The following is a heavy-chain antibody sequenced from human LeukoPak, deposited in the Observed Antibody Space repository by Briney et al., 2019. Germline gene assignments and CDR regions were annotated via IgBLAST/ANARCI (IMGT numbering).Heavy chain of an antibody. CDR1: GFTFSSYA. CDR3: ARGYCSSTSCPSNY. CDR2: ISGSGGST. Sequence: TGGSLRLSCAASGFTFSSYAMSWVRQAPGKGLEWVSAISGSGGSTYYADSVKGRFTISRDNSKNTLYLQMNSLRAEDTAVYYCARGYCSSTSCPSNYWGQGTLVTVSS. J-gene: IGHJ4*02. V-gene: IGHV3-23*01. D-gene: IGHD2-2*01.